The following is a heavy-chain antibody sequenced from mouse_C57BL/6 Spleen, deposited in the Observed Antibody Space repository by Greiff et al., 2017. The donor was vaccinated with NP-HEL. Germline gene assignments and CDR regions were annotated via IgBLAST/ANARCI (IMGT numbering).Heavy chain of an antibody. V-gene: IGHV1-72*01. CDR1: GYTFTSYW. CDR2: IDPNCGGS. J-gene: IGHJ1*03. Sequence: QVQLQQPGAELVKPGASVKLSCKASGYTFTSYWMHWVKQRSGRGLEWFGRIDPNCGGSRYNEKFKCKAILTVDKPSSTAYLQLSSLTSEDSAVYYCEKGGYYGSSWSFGVWGTGTTVTVSS. CDR3: EKGGYYGSSWSFGV. D-gene: IGHD1-1*01.